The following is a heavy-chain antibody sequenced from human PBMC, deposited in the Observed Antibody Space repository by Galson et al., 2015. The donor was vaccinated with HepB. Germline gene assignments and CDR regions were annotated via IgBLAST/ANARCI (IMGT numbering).Heavy chain of an antibody. Sequence: SLRLSCAASGFTFSDYAMAWVRQAPGKGLEFVSAITASSGTTHYADSVKGRFIILRDNSKNTLYLHLSSLRVEDTALYYCAKRAVTTVAYYFDYWGQGTLVTVSS. CDR1: GFTFSDYA. CDR3: AKRAVTTVAYYFDY. J-gene: IGHJ4*02. CDR2: ITASSGTT. D-gene: IGHD4-23*01. V-gene: IGHV3-23*01.